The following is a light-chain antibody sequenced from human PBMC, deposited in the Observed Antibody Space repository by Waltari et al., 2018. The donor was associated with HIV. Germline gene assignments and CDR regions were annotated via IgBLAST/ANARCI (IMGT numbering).Light chain of an antibody. V-gene: IGKV4-1*01. J-gene: IGKJ5*01. CDR2: WAS. Sequence: DIVMTQSPDSLAVSLGERATINCKSSQSLIYSPDNANYLAWYQQKPGQPPKLLIYWASTRESGVPDRFSGSGSGTDFTLTISSLQAEDVAVYYCQQYYSTPITFGQGTRLEIK. CDR1: QSLIYSPDNANY. CDR3: QQYYSTPIT.